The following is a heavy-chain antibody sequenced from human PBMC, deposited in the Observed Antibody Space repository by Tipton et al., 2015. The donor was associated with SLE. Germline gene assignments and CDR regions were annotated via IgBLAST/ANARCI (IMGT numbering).Heavy chain of an antibody. CDR3: ARSSTMIVVGGAFDI. Sequence: SLRLSCAASGFTFSSYEMNWVRQAPGKGLEWVSYISSSGSTIYYADSVKGRFTISRDNAKNSLYLQMNSLRAEDTAVYYCARSSTMIVVGGAFDIWGQGTMVTVSS. CDR2: ISSSGSTI. V-gene: IGHV3-48*03. CDR1: GFTFSSYE. D-gene: IGHD3-22*01. J-gene: IGHJ3*02.